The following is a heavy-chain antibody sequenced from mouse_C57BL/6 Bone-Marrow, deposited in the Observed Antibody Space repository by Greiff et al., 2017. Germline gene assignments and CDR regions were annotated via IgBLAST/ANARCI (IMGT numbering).Heavy chain of an antibody. D-gene: IGHD2-3*01. CDR3: AIIYPWFAY. V-gene: IGHV1-54*01. J-gene: IGHJ3*01. CDR1: GYAFTNYL. Sequence: QVQLQQSGAELVRPGTSVKVSCKASGYAFTNYLIEWVKQRPGQGLEWIGVSNPGSGGTNYNEKLKGKATLTADKSYSTAYMQLSSRTSEDSAVYVCAIIYPWFAYWGQGTLVTVSA. CDR2: SNPGSGGT.